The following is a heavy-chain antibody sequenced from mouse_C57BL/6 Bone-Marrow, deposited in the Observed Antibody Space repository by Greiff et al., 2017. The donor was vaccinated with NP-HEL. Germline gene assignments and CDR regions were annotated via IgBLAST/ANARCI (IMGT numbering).Heavy chain of an antibody. CDR2: IYPGDGDT. CDR3: ARRGGFITTVVAEGWYFDV. V-gene: IGHV1-80*01. CDR1: GYAFSSYW. J-gene: IGHJ1*03. Sequence: QVQLQQSGAELVKPGASVKISCKASGYAFSSYWMNWVKQRPGKGLEWIGQIYPGDGDTNYNGKFKGKATLTADKSSSTAYMQLSSLTSEDSAVYFCARRGGFITTVVAEGWYFDVWGTGTTVTVSS. D-gene: IGHD1-1*01.